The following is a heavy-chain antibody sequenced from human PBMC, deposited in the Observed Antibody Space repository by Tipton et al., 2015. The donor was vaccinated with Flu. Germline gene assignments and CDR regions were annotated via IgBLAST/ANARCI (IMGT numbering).Heavy chain of an antibody. CDR3: ARVGLLKVFGLLIPNHFDP. Sequence: TLSLTCTVSGGSINSYYWSWIRQSAGKGLEWIGRIYSSGSTNYNPSLKSRVTMSVDTSKSHFSLKLNSVTAADTAVYYCARVGLLKVFGLLIPNHFDPWGQGTLVTVAS. D-gene: IGHD3/OR15-3a*01. CDR2: IYSSGST. V-gene: IGHV4-4*07. CDR1: GGSINSYY. J-gene: IGHJ5*02.